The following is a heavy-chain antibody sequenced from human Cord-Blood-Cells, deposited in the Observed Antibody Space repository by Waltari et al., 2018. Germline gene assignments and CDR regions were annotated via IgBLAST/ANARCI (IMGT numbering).Heavy chain of an antibody. CDR2: INPNSGGT. D-gene: IGHD1-26*01. CDR3: AKVGGSYDAFDI. J-gene: IGHJ3*02. CDR1: GYTFTGYY. Sequence: QVQLVQSGAEVKKPGASVKVSCKASGYTFTGYYMKWVRQGPGQGLEWMGWINPNSGGTNYAQKFQGWVTMTRDTSISTAYMELSRLRSDDTAVYYCAKVGGSYDAFDIWRQGTMVTVSS. V-gene: IGHV1-2*04.